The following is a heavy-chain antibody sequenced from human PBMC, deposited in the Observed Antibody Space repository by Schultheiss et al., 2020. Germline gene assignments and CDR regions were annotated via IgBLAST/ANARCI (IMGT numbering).Heavy chain of an antibody. CDR1: GGTFSSYA. D-gene: IGHD6-6*01. CDR3: ARLQLPSP. J-gene: IGHJ5*02. Sequence: SVKVSCKASGGTFSSYANSWVRQAPGQGLEWMGGIIPIFGTANYAQKFQGRVTMTRDTSISTAYMELNRLRSDDTAMYYCARLQLPSPWGQGTLVTVSS. CDR2: IIPIFGTA. V-gene: IGHV1-69*05.